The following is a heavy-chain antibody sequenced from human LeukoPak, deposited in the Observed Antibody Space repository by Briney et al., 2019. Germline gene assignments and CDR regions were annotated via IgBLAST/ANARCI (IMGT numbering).Heavy chain of an antibody. V-gene: IGHV4-59*01. CDR3: ARVRSGKFDY. D-gene: IGHD1-26*01. CDR1: GGSISSYY. CDR2: IYYSGST. J-gene: IGHJ4*02. Sequence: ASETLSLTCTVSGGSISSYYWSWIRQPPGKGLEWIGYIYYSGSTNYNPSLKSRVTISVDTSKNQFSLKLSSVTAADTAVYYCARVRSGKFDYWGQGTLVTVSS.